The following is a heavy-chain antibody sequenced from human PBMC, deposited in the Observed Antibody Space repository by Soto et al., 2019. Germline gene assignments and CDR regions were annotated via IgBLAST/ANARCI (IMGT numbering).Heavy chain of an antibody. D-gene: IGHD2-8*01. CDR2: INPKSGGT. CDR1: GYSFTDYP. Sequence: GASVKVSCKASGYSFTDYPIHWVRQAPGQGLEWRGRINPKSGGTSTAQKFQGWVTMTTDTYVSTASMELTSLTSDDTAIYYCARGDSTDCSNGVCSFFYNHDMDVWGQGTTVTVSS. V-gene: IGHV1-2*04. J-gene: IGHJ6*02. CDR3: ARGDSTDCSNGVCSFFYNHDMDV.